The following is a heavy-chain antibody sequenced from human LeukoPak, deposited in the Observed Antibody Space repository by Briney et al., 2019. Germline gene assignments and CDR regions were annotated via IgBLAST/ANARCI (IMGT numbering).Heavy chain of an antibody. CDR1: GFTFSNYA. D-gene: IGHD3-22*01. J-gene: IGHJ4*02. V-gene: IGHV3-23*01. CDR2: ISGSGGGT. CDR3: ASLDYFDSSDYGDY. Sequence: GGSLRLSCAASGFTFSNYAMSWVRQAPGKGLEWVSAISGSGGGTYYADSVKGRFTISRDNSKNTLYLQMNSLRAEDTALYYCASLDYFDSSDYGDYWGQGTLVTVSS.